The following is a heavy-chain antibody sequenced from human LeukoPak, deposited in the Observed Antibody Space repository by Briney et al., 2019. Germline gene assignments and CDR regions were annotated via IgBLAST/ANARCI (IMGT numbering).Heavy chain of an antibody. CDR2: ISGSGGST. J-gene: IGHJ3*02. D-gene: IGHD3-3*02. CDR1: GFTFSSYA. Sequence: GGSLRLSCAASGFTFSSYAMSWVRQTPGKGLEWVSAISGSGGSTYYADSVKGRFTISRDISKNMLYLQMNSLRAEDTALYYCAKGISSWHDAFHIWGQGTMVTVSS. CDR3: AKGISSWHDAFHI. V-gene: IGHV3-23*01.